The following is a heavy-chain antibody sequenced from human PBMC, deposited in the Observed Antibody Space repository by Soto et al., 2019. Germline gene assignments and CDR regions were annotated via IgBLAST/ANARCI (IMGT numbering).Heavy chain of an antibody. J-gene: IGHJ4*02. CDR2: TSGSGGST. CDR3: AKDLSSSWWGYYFDF. D-gene: IGHD6-13*01. Sequence: EVQLLESGGGLVQPGGSLRLSCAASGFTFSSYAMSWVRQAPGKGLEWVPATSGSGGSTYYADSVKGRFTISRDNSKNTLYLQMNSLRAEDTAVYYCAKDLSSSWWGYYFDFWGQGTLVTVSS. V-gene: IGHV3-23*01. CDR1: GFTFSSYA.